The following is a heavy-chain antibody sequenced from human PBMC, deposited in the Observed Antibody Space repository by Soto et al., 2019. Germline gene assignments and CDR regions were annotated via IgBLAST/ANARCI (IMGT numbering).Heavy chain of an antibody. CDR1: GGSISSYY. V-gene: IGHV4-59*01. CDR2: IYYSGST. CDR3: ARATLGLQRYYYMDV. Sequence: SETLSLTCTVSGGSISSYYWSWIRQPPGKGLEWIGYIYYSGSTNYNPSLKSRVTISVDTSKNQFSLKLSSVTAADTAVYYCARATLGLQRYYYMDVWGKGTTVTVSS. J-gene: IGHJ6*03. D-gene: IGHD4-4*01.